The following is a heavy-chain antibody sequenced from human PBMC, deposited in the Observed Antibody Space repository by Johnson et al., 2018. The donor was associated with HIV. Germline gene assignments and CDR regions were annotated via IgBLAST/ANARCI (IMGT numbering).Heavy chain of an antibody. J-gene: IGHJ3*02. D-gene: IGHD6-6*01. CDR1: GFTVSSNY. CDR2: IYSGGST. Sequence: VQLVESGGGLFKPGGSLRLSCAASGFTVSSNYMSWVRQAPGKGLEWVSVIYSGGSTYYADSVKGRFTISRDNSKNTLYLQMNSLRAEDTAVYYCASLSSSGAFDIWGQGTMVTVSS. CDR3: ASLSSSGAFDI. V-gene: IGHV3-66*01.